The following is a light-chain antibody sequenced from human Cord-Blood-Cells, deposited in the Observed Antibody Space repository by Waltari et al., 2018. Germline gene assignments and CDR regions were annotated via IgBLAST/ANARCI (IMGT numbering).Light chain of an antibody. V-gene: IGLV2-23*02. CDR1: SSDVGSYNL. Sequence: QPALTPPASVSGSPGQSLTIPCTGTSSDVGSYNLVSCYQQHPGKAPKLMVYEVSKRPSGGSNRFSGSKSGNAASLTISGLQAEDEADYYCCSYAGSSTWVFGGGTKLTVL. CDR2: EVS. J-gene: IGLJ3*02. CDR3: CSYAGSSTWV.